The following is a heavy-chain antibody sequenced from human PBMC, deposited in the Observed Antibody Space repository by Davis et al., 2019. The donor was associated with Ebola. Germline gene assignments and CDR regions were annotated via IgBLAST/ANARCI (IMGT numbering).Heavy chain of an antibody. CDR3: VRDYGDYENYFDY. D-gene: IGHD4-17*01. CDR1: GFTSRSHS. V-gene: IGHV3-21*01. CDR2: IGRSSSYI. J-gene: IGHJ4*02. Sequence: PGGSLRLSCAASGFTSRSHSLNWVPQAPGKGLERIASIGRSSSYIYYADSVKGRCTISRDNSKNSLYLRLYSLRAEDTAVYHCVRDYGDYENYFDYWGQGTLVTVSS.